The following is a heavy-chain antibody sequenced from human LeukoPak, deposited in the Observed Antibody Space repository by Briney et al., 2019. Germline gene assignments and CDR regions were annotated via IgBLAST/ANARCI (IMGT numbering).Heavy chain of an antibody. V-gene: IGHV1-18*01. D-gene: IGHD5-24*01. CDR2: ISAYNGNT. CDR3: ARDFIDMATISPRGGFDP. Sequence: ASVKVSCKASGYTFTSYGISWVRQAPGQGLEWMGWISAYNGNTNYAQKLQGRVTMTTDTSTSTAYMELRSLRSDDTAVYYCARDFIDMATISPRGGFDPWGQGTLVTVSS. J-gene: IGHJ5*02. CDR1: GYTFTSYG.